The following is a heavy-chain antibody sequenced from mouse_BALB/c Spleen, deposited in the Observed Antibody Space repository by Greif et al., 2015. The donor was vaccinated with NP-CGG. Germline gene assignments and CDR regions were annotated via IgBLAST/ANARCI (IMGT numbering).Heavy chain of an antibody. CDR2: INPSTGYT. CDR3: ARRVYYFDY. J-gene: IGHJ2*01. CDR1: GYTFTSYW. V-gene: IGHV1-7*01. Sequence: QVQLQQSGAELAKPGASVKMSCKAPGYTFTSYWMHWVKQRPGQGLEWIGYINPSTGYTEYNQKFKDKATLTADKSSSTACMQLSSLTSEDSAVYYCARRVYYFDYWGQGTTLTVSS.